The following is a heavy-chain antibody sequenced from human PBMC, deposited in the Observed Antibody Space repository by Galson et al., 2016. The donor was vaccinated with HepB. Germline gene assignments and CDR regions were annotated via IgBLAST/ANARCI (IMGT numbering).Heavy chain of an antibody. J-gene: IGHJ5*02. CDR2: IKQDGSEK. V-gene: IGHV3-7*03. CDR1: GFTFSTYW. Sequence: SLRLSCAASGFTFSTYWMNWVRQAPGKGLEWVANIKQDGSEKYYVDSVKDRFTISRDNAKNSLYLQMSSLRADDTAIYYCARERIQQWLGLGWFDPWGQGTLVTVSS. D-gene: IGHD5-18*01. CDR3: ARERIQQWLGLGWFDP.